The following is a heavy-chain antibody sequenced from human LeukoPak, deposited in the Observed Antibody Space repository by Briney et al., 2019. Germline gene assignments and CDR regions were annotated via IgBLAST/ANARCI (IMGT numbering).Heavy chain of an antibody. CDR2: ISYDGSNK. D-gene: IGHD5-24*01. Sequence: GGSLRLSCAASGFTFSSYAKHWVRQAPGKGLEWVAVISYDGSNKYYADSVKGRFTISRDNSKNTLYLQMNSLRAEDTAVYYCARAQGMATILRYMDVWGKGTTVIVSS. V-gene: IGHV3-30*01. J-gene: IGHJ6*03. CDR3: ARAQGMATILRYMDV. CDR1: GFTFSSYA.